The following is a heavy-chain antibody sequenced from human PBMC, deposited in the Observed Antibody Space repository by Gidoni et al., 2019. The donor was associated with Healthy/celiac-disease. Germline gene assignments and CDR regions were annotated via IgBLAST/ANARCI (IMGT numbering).Heavy chain of an antibody. CDR1: GDSFSSFA. V-gene: IGHV1-69*01. CDR3: AGRDTSGYSYYFDY. CDR2: IIPMFDTT. J-gene: IGHJ4*02. D-gene: IGHD3-22*01. Sequence: QVQLVQSGAEVQKPGSSVSVSCQASGDSFSSFAISWVRQAPGQVLEWMGGIIPMFDTTDYAQKFQDRVTIAANESTSTAYMSLSSLRSEDTAVYYCAGRDTSGYSYYFDYWGQGSLVTVSS.